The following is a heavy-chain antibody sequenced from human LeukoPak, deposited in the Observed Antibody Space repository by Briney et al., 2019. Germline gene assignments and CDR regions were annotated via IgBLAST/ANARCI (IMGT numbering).Heavy chain of an antibody. CDR3: AKGLYYYDSSGFPA. J-gene: IGHJ5*02. CDR1: GFTFSSYG. CDR2: IQDDGSNQ. D-gene: IGHD3-22*01. Sequence: GGSLRLSCAASGFTFSSYGMHWVRQAPGKGLEWVTFIQDDGSNQYYADSVKGRFTISRDNSKNTLSLQMNSLRAEDTAVYYCAKGLYYYDSSGFPAWGQGTLVTVSS. V-gene: IGHV3-30*02.